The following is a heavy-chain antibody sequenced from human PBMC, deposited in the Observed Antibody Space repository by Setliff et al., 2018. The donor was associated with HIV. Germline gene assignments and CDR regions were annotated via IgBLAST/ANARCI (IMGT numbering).Heavy chain of an antibody. Sequence: SETLSLTCSVYGGSISRGGRYWGWIRQHPGRGLEWPGYVYYTGESFYKPSLGGRVTILQDKSKNQFSLELRSVTAADTAVYYCASATVGGASPFDSWGPGTLVTVSS. CDR2: VYYTGES. CDR3: ASATVGGASPFDS. CDR1: GGSISRGGRY. J-gene: IGHJ4*02. V-gene: IGHV4-31*03. D-gene: IGHD4-4*01.